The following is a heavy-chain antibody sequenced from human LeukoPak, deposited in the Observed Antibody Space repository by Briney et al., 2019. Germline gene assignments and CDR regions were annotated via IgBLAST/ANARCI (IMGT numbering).Heavy chain of an antibody. CDR1: GFTFSTYA. Sequence: GRSLRLSCATSGFTFSTYAMHWVRQAPGKGLEWVAVISFDGSDKYYADSVKGRFTISRDSSKNTLYLQMNSLRAEDSAVYYCARQDDKYGGDYWGQGTWSPSPQ. V-gene: IGHV3-30*04. J-gene: IGHJ4*02. D-gene: IGHD3-22*01. CDR3: ARQDDKYGGDY. CDR2: ISFDGSDK.